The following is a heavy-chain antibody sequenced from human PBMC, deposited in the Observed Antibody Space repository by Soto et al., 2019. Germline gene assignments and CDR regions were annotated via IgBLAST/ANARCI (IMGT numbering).Heavy chain of an antibody. CDR1: VFTFISYA. D-gene: IGHD1-26*01. CDR3: ASPVRETYYFDY. Sequence: GWSLRLSCASSVFTFISYAMSWVRQAPGKGLEWVSAISGSGGSTYYADSVKSRFTISRDNSKNTLYLQMNSLRAEDTAVYYCASPVRETYYFDYWGQGTLVTVSS. CDR2: ISGSGGST. J-gene: IGHJ4*02. V-gene: IGHV3-23*01.